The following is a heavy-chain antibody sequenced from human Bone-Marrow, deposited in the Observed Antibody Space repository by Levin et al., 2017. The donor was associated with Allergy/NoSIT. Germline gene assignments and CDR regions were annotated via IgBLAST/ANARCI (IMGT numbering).Heavy chain of an antibody. CDR1: GTSINSGSNH. V-gene: IGHV4-61*01. CDR2: IDYSGST. J-gene: IGHJ6*03. CDR3: ARDLDYYYYMDV. Sequence: PGGSLRLSCKVYGTSINSGSNHWSWIRQSPGKGLEWIGHIDYSGSTTYNPSLRSRVTISADTSKNQFSLTLTSVTAADTAMYYCARDLDYYYYMDVWGKGTTVTVSS.